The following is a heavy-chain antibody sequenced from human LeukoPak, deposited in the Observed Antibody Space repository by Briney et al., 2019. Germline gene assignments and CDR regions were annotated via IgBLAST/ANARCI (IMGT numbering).Heavy chain of an antibody. V-gene: IGHV1-18*01. CDR1: GYTFSNYG. CDR2: ISAYNGNT. D-gene: IGHD2-2*01. Sequence: ASVKVSCKASGYTFSNYGISWVRQAPGQGPEWMGWISAYNGNTNNAQKLQGRVTMHTDTSTSTAYMELRSLRSDDTAVYYCARGYCSSTSCYYYYCMDVWGKGTTVTVSS. J-gene: IGHJ6*03. CDR3: ARGYCSSTSCYYYYCMDV.